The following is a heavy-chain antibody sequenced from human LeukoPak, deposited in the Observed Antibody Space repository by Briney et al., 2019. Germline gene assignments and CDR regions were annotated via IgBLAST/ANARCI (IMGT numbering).Heavy chain of an antibody. J-gene: IGHJ4*02. V-gene: IGHV3-30*02. CDR3: AQTPGPYSNSLGY. Sequence: GGSLRLSCAASGFTFSSYGMHWVRQAPGKGLEWVAFIRYDGSNKYYADSVKGRFTISRDNSKSTLYLQMNSLRAEDTAVYYCAQTPGPYSNSLGYWGQGTLVTVSS. D-gene: IGHD4-11*01. CDR2: IRYDGSNK. CDR1: GFTFSSYG.